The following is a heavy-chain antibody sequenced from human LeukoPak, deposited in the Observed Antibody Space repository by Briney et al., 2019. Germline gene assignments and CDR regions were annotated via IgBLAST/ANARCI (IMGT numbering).Heavy chain of an antibody. CDR1: GFTFDDYA. J-gene: IGHJ4*02. V-gene: IGHV3-9*01. CDR2: ISWNSGSI. Sequence: GRSLRLSCAASGFTFDDYAMHWVRQAPGKGLERVSGISWNSGSIGYADSVEGRFTISRDNAKNSLYLQMNSLRAEDTALYYCAKGQNSGSYYLFDYWGQGTLVTVSS. CDR3: AKGQNSGSYYLFDY. D-gene: IGHD1-26*01.